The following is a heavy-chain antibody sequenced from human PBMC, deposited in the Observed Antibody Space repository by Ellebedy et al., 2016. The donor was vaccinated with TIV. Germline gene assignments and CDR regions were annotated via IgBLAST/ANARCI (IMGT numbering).Heavy chain of an antibody. Sequence: GESLKISCKGSGYNFNSYYIVWVRQMPGKGLEWMGIIYPGDSDTTYNPSFQGQVTISADKSINTAYLQWSSLKAADTAMYYCARRNSYRLDVWGQGTTVTVSS. CDR3: ARRNSYRLDV. CDR2: IYPGDSDT. V-gene: IGHV5-51*01. J-gene: IGHJ6*02. D-gene: IGHD5-18*01. CDR1: GYNFNSYY.